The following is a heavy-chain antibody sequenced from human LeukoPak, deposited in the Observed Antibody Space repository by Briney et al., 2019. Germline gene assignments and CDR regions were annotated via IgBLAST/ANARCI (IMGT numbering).Heavy chain of an antibody. CDR2: INPNSGGT. V-gene: IGHV1-2*02. CDR1: GYTFTDFY. J-gene: IGHJ3*02. D-gene: IGHD3-10*01. Sequence: ASVKVSCKASGYTFTDFYIHWVRQAPGQGLEWMGWINPNSGGTKYAQKFQGRVTMTRDTSISTAYMELSRLRSDDTAVYYCARDPFAPYYYGSGSYKPHDAFDIWGQGTMVTVSS. CDR3: ARDPFAPYYYGSGSYKPHDAFDI.